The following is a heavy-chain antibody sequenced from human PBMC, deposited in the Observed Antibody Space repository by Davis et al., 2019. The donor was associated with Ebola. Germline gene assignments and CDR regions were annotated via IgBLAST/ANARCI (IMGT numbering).Heavy chain of an antibody. Sequence: GESLKISCAASGFIFTNAWMSWVRQAPGKGLEWVGRIKVKTDGGTTDYAAPVKGRFTISRDDSKNTLYLQMNRLKTEDTGVYYCTTGASGWISDYYYNMDVWGKGTTVTVSS. D-gene: IGHD6-19*01. V-gene: IGHV3-15*01. J-gene: IGHJ6*04. CDR3: TTGASGWISDYYYNMDV. CDR1: GFIFTNAW. CDR2: IKVKTDGGTT.